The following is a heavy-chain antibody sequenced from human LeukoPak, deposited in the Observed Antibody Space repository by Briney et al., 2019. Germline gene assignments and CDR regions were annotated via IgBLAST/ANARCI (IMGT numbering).Heavy chain of an antibody. J-gene: IGHJ3*02. CDR2: IIPILGIA. D-gene: IGHD6-19*01. V-gene: IGHV1-69*04. CDR1: GGTFSSYA. Sequence: GASVKVSCKASGGTFSSYAISWVRQAPGQGPEWMGRIIPILGIANYAQKFQGRVTITADKSTSTAYMELSSLRSEDTAVYYCARSPRIAVAGASAFDIWGQGTMVTVSS. CDR3: ARSPRIAVAGASAFDI.